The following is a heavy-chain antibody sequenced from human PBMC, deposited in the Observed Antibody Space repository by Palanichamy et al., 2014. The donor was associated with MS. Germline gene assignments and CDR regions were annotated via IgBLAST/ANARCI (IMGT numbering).Heavy chain of an antibody. V-gene: IGHV4-59*01. CDR1: GDSISDYY. D-gene: IGHD2-15*01. CDR3: ARREYCSGGTCYQTLNFDY. J-gene: IGHJ4*02. CDR2: VSYIGST. Sequence: QVQLRESGPGLVKPSETLSLIYTVSGDSISDYYWSWIRQPPGKGLEWIGYVSYIGSTNYNPSLRSRVTISADRSKNQISLRLTSVTAADTAVYYCARREYCSGGTCYQTLNFDYWGQGTLVTVSS.